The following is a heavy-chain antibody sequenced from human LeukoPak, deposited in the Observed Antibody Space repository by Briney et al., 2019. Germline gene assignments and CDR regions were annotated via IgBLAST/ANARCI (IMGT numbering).Heavy chain of an antibody. Sequence: PGGSLRLSCAASGFTFSSYWMSWVRQAPGKGLEWVSVIYSGGSTYYADSVKGRFTISRDNSKNTLYLQMNSLRAEDTAVYYCASLGSPEHWGQGTLVTVSS. CDR2: IYSGGST. CDR1: GFTFSSYW. J-gene: IGHJ4*02. V-gene: IGHV3-53*01. CDR3: ASLGSPEH. D-gene: IGHD1-14*01.